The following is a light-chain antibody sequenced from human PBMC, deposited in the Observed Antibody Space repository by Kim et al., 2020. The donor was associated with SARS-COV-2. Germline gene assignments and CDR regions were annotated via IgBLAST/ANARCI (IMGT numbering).Light chain of an antibody. Sequence: EIVLTQSPATLSLSPGERATLSCRASQSVSTYLAWYQQKPGQAPRLLIYDASNRATGIPAMFSGSWSGADFTLTISSLEPEDFAVYYCHHRSDWPLTFGGGTKVDIK. CDR1: QSVSTY. CDR3: HHRSDWPLT. V-gene: IGKV3-11*01. CDR2: DAS. J-gene: IGKJ4*01.